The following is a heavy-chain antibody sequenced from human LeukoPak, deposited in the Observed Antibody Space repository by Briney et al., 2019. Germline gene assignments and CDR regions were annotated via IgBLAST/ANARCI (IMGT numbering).Heavy chain of an antibody. CDR3: VIWGDYDVLTGYYVPDY. CDR2: ITGSGTST. V-gene: IGHV3-23*01. D-gene: IGHD3-9*01. Sequence: GASLRLSCVASGFTFSNYAMSWVRHAPGKGLEWLSAITGSGTSTYYADSLKGRFTISRDNSKNTVFLQMNSLRHEDTAIYYCVIWGDYDVLTGYYVPDYWGQGTLVTVSS. J-gene: IGHJ4*02. CDR1: GFTFSNYA.